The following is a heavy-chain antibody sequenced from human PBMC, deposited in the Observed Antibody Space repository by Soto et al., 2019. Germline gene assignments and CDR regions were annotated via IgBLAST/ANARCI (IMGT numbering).Heavy chain of an antibody. CDR1: GFTFSGSA. J-gene: IGHJ4*02. CDR3: TGGYDSGGY. V-gene: IGHV3-73*01. D-gene: IGHD3-22*01. CDR2: IRSKANSYAT. Sequence: EVQLVESGGGLVQPGGSLKLSCAASGFTFSGSAMHWVRQASGKGLEWVGRIRSKANSYATAYAASVKGRFTISRDDSTNTAYRQMNSRKTEDTAVYYWTGGYDSGGYWGQGTLVTVSS.